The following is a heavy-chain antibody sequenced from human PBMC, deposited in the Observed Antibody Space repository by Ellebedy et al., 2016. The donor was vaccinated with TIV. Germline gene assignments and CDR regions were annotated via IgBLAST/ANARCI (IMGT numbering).Heavy chain of an antibody. CDR2: IRYDGSNK. CDR1: GFTFSSYG. D-gene: IGHD5-18*01. Sequence: GESLKISCAASGFTFSSYGMHWVRQAPGKGLEWVAFIRYDGSNKYYADSVKGRFTISRDNSKNTLYLQMNSLRAEDTAVYYCANRASRADTAMVNIWGQGTMVTVSS. V-gene: IGHV3-30*02. CDR3: ANRASRADTAMVNI. J-gene: IGHJ3*02.